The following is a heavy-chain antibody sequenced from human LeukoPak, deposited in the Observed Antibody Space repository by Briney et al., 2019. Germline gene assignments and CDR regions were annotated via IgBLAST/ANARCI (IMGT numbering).Heavy chain of an antibody. D-gene: IGHD2-21*01. Sequence: ASVKVSCKTSGYSFTDYYMHWVRQAPGQGLEWMGWINPNSGGASAAQKFQGRVTMTRDTSITTVYMEVSWLTSDDTAIYYCARADRLHGGPYLIGPWGQGTLVTVSS. V-gene: IGHV1-2*02. CDR3: ARADRLHGGPYLIGP. J-gene: IGHJ5*02. CDR1: GYSFTDYY. CDR2: INPNSGGA.